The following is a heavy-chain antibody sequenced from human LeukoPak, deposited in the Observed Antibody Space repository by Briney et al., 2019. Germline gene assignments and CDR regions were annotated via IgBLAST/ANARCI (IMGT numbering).Heavy chain of an antibody. Sequence: GGSLQISCKGSGSIFTSYWIGWRRQLPGKGVEWMGIIYPGDSDTRYSPSFQGQVTISADESISTAYLQWSSLKASDTAMYYCARGGYDFVAFDIWGQGTMVTVSS. V-gene: IGHV5-51*01. CDR2: IYPGDSDT. CDR3: ARGGYDFVAFDI. J-gene: IGHJ3*02. D-gene: IGHD5-12*01. CDR1: GSIFTSYW.